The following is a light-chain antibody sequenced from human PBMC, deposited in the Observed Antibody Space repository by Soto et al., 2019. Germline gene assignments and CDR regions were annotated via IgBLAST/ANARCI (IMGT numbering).Light chain of an antibody. V-gene: IGKV1-8*01. J-gene: IGKJ1*01. CDR2: AAS. CDR1: QGISSY. CDR3: QQYYSYPPT. Sequence: IRITQSPSSLSASTGDRVTITCRASQGISSYLAWYQQKPGKAPKLLIYAASTLQSGVPSRFSGSGSGTDFTLTISCLQSEDFATYYCQQYYSYPPTFGQGTRWIS.